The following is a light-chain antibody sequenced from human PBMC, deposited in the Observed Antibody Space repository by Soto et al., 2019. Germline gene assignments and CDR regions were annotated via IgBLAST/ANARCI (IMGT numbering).Light chain of an antibody. V-gene: IGKV2D-29*02. CDR2: EVS. Sequence: DIVMSQTLLSLSVTPGQPASISCRSSQSLLSNGGETYLFWYLQRSGQSRQLLIYEVSNRISAVPDRFSGSGAGTDFTLKISRVEAEDAGVYYCMQSTQLPLTFGQGTRLEVK. CDR1: QSLLSNGGETY. CDR3: MQSTQLPLT. J-gene: IGKJ5*01.